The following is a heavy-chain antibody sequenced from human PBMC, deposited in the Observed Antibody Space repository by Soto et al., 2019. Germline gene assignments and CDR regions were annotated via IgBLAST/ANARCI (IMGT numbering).Heavy chain of an antibody. CDR2: IYHSGST. Sequence: SETLSLTCAVSGGSISSSNWWSWVRQPPGKGLEWIGEIYHSGSTNYNPSLKSRVTISVDKSKNQFSLKLSSVTAADTAVYYCARETKSIAAALDYYGMDVWGQGTTVTI. V-gene: IGHV4-4*02. CDR3: ARETKSIAAALDYYGMDV. CDR1: GGSISSSNW. J-gene: IGHJ6*02. D-gene: IGHD6-13*01.